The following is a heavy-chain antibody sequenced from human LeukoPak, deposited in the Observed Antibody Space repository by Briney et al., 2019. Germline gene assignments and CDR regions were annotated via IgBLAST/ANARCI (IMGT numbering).Heavy chain of an antibody. J-gene: IGHJ1*01. CDR1: GFTFSNYA. V-gene: IGHV3-23*01. Sequence: PGGSLRLSCAASGFTFSNYAMSWVRQAPGKGLEWVSVISGSGGSTYCADSVEGRFTVSRDNSKNTLYLQMNSLRAEDTAVFYCAKEIYGDPTGGRFQHWGQGTLVTVSS. D-gene: IGHD4-17*01. CDR2: ISGSGGST. CDR3: AKEIYGDPTGGRFQH.